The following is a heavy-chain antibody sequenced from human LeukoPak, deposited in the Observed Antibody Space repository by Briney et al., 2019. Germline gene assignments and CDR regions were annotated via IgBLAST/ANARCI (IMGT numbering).Heavy chain of an antibody. CDR2: IYYSGNT. D-gene: IGHD3-10*01. J-gene: IGHJ5*02. CDR3: ARWNVLLWFGELEGSANWFDP. CDR1: GDSISTSNSY. V-gene: IGHV4-39*01. Sequence: PSETLSLTCTVSGDSISTSNSYWGWIRQPPGKGLEWIGSIYYSGNTYYNASLKSRVTISVDTSKNQFSLKLTSVTAADTAVYYCARWNVLLWFGELEGSANWFDPWGQGTLVTVSS.